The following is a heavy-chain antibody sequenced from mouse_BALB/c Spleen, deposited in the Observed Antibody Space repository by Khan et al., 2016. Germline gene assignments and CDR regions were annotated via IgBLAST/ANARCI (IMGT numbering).Heavy chain of an antibody. CDR3: ARYYSHIYWYFDV. CDR1: GDSITSGY. V-gene: IGHV3-8*02. CDR2: ISYSGST. J-gene: IGHJ1*01. Sequence: EVQLVESGPSLVKPSQTLSLTCSVTGDSITSGYWNWIRKFPGNKLEYMGYISYSGSTYYNPSLKSRISITRDTSKNQYYLQLNSVTTEDTATYXSARYYSHIYWYFDVWGAGTTVTVSS. D-gene: IGHD2-12*01.